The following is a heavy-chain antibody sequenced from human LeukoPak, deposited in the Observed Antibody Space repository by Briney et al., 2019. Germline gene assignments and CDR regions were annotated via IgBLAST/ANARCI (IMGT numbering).Heavy chain of an antibody. D-gene: IGHD3-22*01. CDR1: GFSLSTSRLG. CDR2: IYWNDDK. Sequence: SGPTLVNPTQTLTLTCTFSGFSLSTSRLGVGWVRQPPGKALEWLTLIYWNDDKRYSPSLKSRLTITKDTSKNQVVLTMTCMDPVDTATYYSAQRKNYDGSGYIGLDYWGQGSLATVS. CDR3: AQRKNYDGSGYIGLDY. V-gene: IGHV2-5*01. J-gene: IGHJ4*02.